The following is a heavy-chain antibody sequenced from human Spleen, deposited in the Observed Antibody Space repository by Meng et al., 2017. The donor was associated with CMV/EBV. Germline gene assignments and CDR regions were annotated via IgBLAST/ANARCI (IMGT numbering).Heavy chain of an antibody. CDR3: ARSDSSGYFYFDY. Sequence: GESLKISCAASGFTFSSYAMHWVRQAPGKGLEWVSVIYSDGSTYYADSVKGRFTISRDNSKNTLYIHMNSLRAEDTAVYYCARSDSSGYFYFDYWGQGTLVTVSS. V-gene: IGHV3-53*01. CDR2: IYSDGST. D-gene: IGHD3-22*01. CDR1: GFTFSSYA. J-gene: IGHJ4*02.